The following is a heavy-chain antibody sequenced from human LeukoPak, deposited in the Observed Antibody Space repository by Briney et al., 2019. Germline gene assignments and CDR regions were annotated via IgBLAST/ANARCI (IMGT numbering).Heavy chain of an antibody. CDR1: GYIFSTYG. D-gene: IGHD2-2*01. CDR3: ARDDRGSCSSTTCPYFDY. Sequence: GASVKVSCKASGYIFSTYGLSWVRQAPGQGLEWMGRISAYTGNTIYAQKFQGRVTMTTDTSTDTAYMELRSLRSDDTAVYYCARDDRGSCSSTTCPYFDYWGQGTLVTVSS. J-gene: IGHJ4*02. V-gene: IGHV1-18*01. CDR2: ISAYTGNT.